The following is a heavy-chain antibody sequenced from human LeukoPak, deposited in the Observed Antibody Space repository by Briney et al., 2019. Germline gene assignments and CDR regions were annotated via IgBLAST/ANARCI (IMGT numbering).Heavy chain of an antibody. J-gene: IGHJ4*01. D-gene: IGHD5-18*01. CDR1: GASISSYY. V-gene: IGHV4-59*08. CDR2: THYSGTT. CDR3: LTVDTTMGVDY. Sequence: PSETLSLTRTVSGASISSYYWSWIRQPPGRGLEWIGYTHYSGTTDYNPSLRSRLTISVDTSKNQFSLKLASVTAADTAMYYCLTVDTTMGVDYWGHGTLVTFSS.